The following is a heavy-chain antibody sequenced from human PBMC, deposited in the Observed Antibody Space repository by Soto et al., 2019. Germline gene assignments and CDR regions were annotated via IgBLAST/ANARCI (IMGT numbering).Heavy chain of an antibody. CDR1: GYTFTSYV. J-gene: IGHJ4*02. CDR3: ARERRGSSWYQYYFDY. V-gene: IGHV1-18*01. Sequence: QVQLVQSGAEVKKPGASVKVSCKASGYTFTSYVISWVRQAPGQGLEWMGWISAYNGNTNYAQKLQGRVTMTIDTSTSTAYMELRSLRSYDTAVYYCARERRGSSWYQYYFDYWGQGPLVTVSS. CDR2: ISAYNGNT. D-gene: IGHD6-13*01.